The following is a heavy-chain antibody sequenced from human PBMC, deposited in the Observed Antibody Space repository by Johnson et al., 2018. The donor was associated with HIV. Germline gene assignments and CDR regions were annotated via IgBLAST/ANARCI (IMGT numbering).Heavy chain of an antibody. J-gene: IGHJ3*02. CDR1: GFAFDDYA. CDR3: ARADTAMVRGAFDI. V-gene: IGHV3-20*04. D-gene: IGHD5-18*01. CDR2: INWNGGST. Sequence: VQLVESGGVVVQPGGSLRLSCAVSGFAFDDYAMHWVRQAPGKGLEWVSGINWNGGSTGYADSVKGRFTISRDNAKNSLYLQMNSLRAEDTALYYCARADTAMVRGAFDIWGQGTMVTVSS.